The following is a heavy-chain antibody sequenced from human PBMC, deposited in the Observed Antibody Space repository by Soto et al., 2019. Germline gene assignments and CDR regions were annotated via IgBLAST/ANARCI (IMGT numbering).Heavy chain of an antibody. V-gene: IGHV1-3*01. CDR1: GYTFTSYA. Sequence: VASVKVSCKASGYTFTSYAMHWVRQAPGQRLEWMGWINAGNGNTKYSQKFQGRVTITRDTSASTAYMELSSLRSEDTAVYYCARDGYSYGWSFDYWGQGTLVTVSS. CDR2: INAGNGNT. J-gene: IGHJ4*02. CDR3: ARDGYSYGWSFDY. D-gene: IGHD5-18*01.